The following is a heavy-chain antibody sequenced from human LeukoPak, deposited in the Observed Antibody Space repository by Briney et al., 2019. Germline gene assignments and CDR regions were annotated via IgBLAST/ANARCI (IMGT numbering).Heavy chain of an antibody. CDR2: IIPILGIA. V-gene: IGHV1-69*04. CDR3: ARDAYSFGPDDAFDI. D-gene: IGHD5-18*01. Sequence: SVKVSCKASGGTFSSYTISWVRQAPGQGLEWMGRIIPILGIANYAQKFQGRVTITADKSTSTAYMELSSLRSEDTAVYYCARDAYSFGPDDAFDIWGQGTMVTVSS. J-gene: IGHJ3*02. CDR1: GGTFSSYT.